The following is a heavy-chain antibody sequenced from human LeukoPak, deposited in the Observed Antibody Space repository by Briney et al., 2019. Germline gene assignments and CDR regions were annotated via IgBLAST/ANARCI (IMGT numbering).Heavy chain of an antibody. V-gene: IGHV1-69*13. D-gene: IGHD2-15*01. CDR1: GGTFSSYA. CDR2: IIPIFGTA. CDR3: ARAKVAATPWYYYYGMDV. J-gene: IGHJ6*02. Sequence: GASVKVSCKASGGTFSSYAISWVRQAPGQGLEWMGGIIPIFGTANYAQKFQGRVTITADESTSTAYMELSSLRSEDTAVYYCARAKVAATPWYYYYGMDVWGQGTTVTVSS.